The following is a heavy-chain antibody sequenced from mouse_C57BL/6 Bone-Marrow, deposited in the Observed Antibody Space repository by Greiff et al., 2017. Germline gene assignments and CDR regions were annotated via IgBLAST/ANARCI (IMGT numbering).Heavy chain of an antibody. V-gene: IGHV10-1*01. J-gene: IGHJ3*01. CDR1: GFSFNTYA. Sequence: EVQRVESGGGLVQPKGSLKLSCAASGFSFNTYAMNWVRQAPGKGLEWVARIRSKSNNYATYYADSVKDRFTISRDDSESMLYLQMNNVKTEDTAMYYCVPGVWFAYWGQGTLVTVSA. CDR3: VPGVWFAY. CDR2: IRSKSNNYAT.